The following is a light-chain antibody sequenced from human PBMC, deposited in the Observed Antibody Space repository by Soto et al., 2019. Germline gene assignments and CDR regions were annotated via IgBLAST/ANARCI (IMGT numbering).Light chain of an antibody. V-gene: IGKV3-15*01. CDR1: LSVNTN. CDR2: RAS. Sequence: EGVMTQSPATMSVSPGERATLSGRASLSVNTNLAWYQQKPGQPPRLLIYRASTRATGVPARFSGSGSGTEFTLTIGSLQSEDFAMYYCQQYNIWPFTFGPGTKVEIK. CDR3: QQYNIWPFT. J-gene: IGKJ3*01.